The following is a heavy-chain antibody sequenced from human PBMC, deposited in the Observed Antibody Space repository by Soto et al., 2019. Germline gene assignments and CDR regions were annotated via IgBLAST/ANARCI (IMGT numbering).Heavy chain of an antibody. D-gene: IGHD1-20*01. CDR2: IWDDGSNK. CDR1: GFTFSSYG. CDR3: AGAVTGTTTYYYMDV. J-gene: IGHJ6*03. Sequence: QVQLVESGGGVVQPGRSLRLSCAASGFTFSSYGMHWVRQAPGKGLEWVAVIWDDGSNKYYADSVKGRFTISRDNSKNTLYLQMNSLRAEDTAVYYCAGAVTGTTTYYYMDVWGKGRTVTVSS. V-gene: IGHV3-33*01.